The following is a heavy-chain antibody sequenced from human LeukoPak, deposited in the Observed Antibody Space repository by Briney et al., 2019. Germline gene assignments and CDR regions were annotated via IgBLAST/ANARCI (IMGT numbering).Heavy chain of an antibody. J-gene: IGHJ4*02. Sequence: VGSLRLSCAPSVFTFSGYGIHWVGLTASVELQGIAFISDDGSNKDYAVSVKGRFTITRDNSKNTIFLEMRSLRTEDTAVYYCARGDVVTASPLDFWGQGTLVTVSS. CDR1: VFTFSGYG. CDR2: ISDDGSNK. CDR3: ARGDVVTASPLDF. V-gene: IGHV3-30*04. D-gene: IGHD2-21*02.